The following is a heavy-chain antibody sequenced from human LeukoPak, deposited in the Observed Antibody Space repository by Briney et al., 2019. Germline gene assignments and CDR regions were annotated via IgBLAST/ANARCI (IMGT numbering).Heavy chain of an antibody. D-gene: IGHD3-9*01. CDR2: IYYSGST. V-gene: IGHV4-59*01. J-gene: IGHJ3*02. CDR1: GGSISGYY. Sequence: SEPLSLTCTVSGGSISGYYWSWIRQPPGKGLEWIGYIYYSGSTNYNPSLKSRVTISVDTSKNQFSLKLSSVTAADTAVYYCAREHYDILTGLYIDAFDIWGPGTRVTVSS. CDR3: AREHYDILTGLYIDAFDI.